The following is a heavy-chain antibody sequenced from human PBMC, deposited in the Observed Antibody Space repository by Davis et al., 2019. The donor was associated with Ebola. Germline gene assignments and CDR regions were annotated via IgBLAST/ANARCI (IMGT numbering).Heavy chain of an antibody. CDR3: ARRNYFGSGSQYSHFDY. D-gene: IGHD3-10*01. Sequence: GESLKISCTGSGYSFTSYWIGWVRQMPGKGLEWMGIIYPGDSDTRYSPSFQGQVTISADKSINTAYLQWSSLKASDTALYYCARRNYFGSGSQYSHFDYWGQGTPVTVSS. CDR1: GYSFTSYW. CDR2: IYPGDSDT. V-gene: IGHV5-51*01. J-gene: IGHJ4*02.